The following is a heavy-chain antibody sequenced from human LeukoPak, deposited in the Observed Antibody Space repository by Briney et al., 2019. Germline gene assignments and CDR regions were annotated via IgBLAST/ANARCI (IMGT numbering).Heavy chain of an antibody. V-gene: IGHV1-69*06. J-gene: IGHJ4*02. CDR3: ASGRTDIVVVPATLRNYYFDY. CDR1: GYAFTDYG. Sequence: SVEVSCKSSGYAFTDYGINWVRQAPGQGLEWMGGIMPISGTANYAQKFQGRVTITADKPTNTAYMELSSLRSEDTAVYYCASGRTDIVVVPATLRNYYFDYWGQGTLVTVSS. D-gene: IGHD2-2*01. CDR2: IMPISGTA.